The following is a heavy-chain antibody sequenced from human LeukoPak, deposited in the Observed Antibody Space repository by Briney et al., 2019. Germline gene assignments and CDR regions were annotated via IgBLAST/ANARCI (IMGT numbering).Heavy chain of an antibody. CDR1: GGSVSSGSYY. V-gene: IGHV4-61*01. D-gene: IGHD3-3*01. J-gene: IGHJ4*02. CDR3: ARDGAVGGID. Sequence: SETLSLTCTVSGGSVSSGSYYWSWIRQPPGMGLEWFGNIYYSGSTNYNPSLKSLVTISVDTSKNQFSLKLSSVTAADTAVYYCARDGAVGGIDWGQGTLVTVSS. CDR2: IYYSGST.